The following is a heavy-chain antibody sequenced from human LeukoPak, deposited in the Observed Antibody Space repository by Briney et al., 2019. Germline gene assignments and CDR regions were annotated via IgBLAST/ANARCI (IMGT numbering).Heavy chain of an antibody. CDR1: GGSFSGYY. V-gene: IGHV4-34*01. CDR2: IYHSGST. CDR3: ARVLGGAFDI. J-gene: IGHJ3*02. Sequence: PSETLSLTCAVYGGSFSGYYWSWIRQPPGKGLEWIGEIYHSGSTNYNPSLKSRVTISVDKSKNQFSLKLSSVTAADTAVFYCARVLGGAFDIWGQGTMVTVSS.